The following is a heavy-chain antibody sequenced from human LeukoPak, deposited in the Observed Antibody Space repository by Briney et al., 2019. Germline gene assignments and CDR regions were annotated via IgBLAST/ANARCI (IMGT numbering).Heavy chain of an antibody. CDR2: IYHSGNT. J-gene: IGHJ4*02. CDR1: GGSISPHY. D-gene: IGHD6-19*01. CDR3: ARRDIAVAGTDYFDY. V-gene: IGHV4-59*11. Sequence: SETLSLTCTVSGGSISPHYWSWIRQPPGKGLEWIGYIYHSGNTNYKSSLKSRVTISLDTSQNQFSLKVTSVTAADTAVYYCARRDIAVAGTDYFDYWGQGTLVTVSS.